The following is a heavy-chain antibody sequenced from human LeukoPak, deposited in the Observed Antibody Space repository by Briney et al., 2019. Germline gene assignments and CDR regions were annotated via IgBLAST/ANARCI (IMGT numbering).Heavy chain of an antibody. Sequence: ASVKVSGKVSEYTLTEISMHWVRQAPGKGLEWMGGFDPEDGETIYAQKFQGRVTMTEDTSTDTAYMELSSLRSEDTAVYYCATDVFAVVPAAIYYYRWGQGTLVTVSS. CDR2: FDPEDGET. CDR3: ATDVFAVVPAAIYYYR. V-gene: IGHV1-24*01. D-gene: IGHD2-2*02. J-gene: IGHJ4*02. CDR1: EYTLTEIS.